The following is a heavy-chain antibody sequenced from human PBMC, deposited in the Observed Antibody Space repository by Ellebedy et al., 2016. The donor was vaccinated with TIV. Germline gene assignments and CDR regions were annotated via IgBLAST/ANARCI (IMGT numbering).Heavy chain of an antibody. CDR3: ARRPIVATIRDWYFDL. Sequence: SETLSLTCAVYGGSFSGHYWSRIRQPPGKGLEWIGSIYYSGSTYYNPSLKSRVTISVDTSKNQSSLKLSSVTAADTAVYYCARRPIVATIRDWYFDLWGRGTLVTVSS. CDR2: IYYSGST. J-gene: IGHJ2*01. D-gene: IGHD5-12*01. CDR1: GGSFSGHY. V-gene: IGHV4-34*01.